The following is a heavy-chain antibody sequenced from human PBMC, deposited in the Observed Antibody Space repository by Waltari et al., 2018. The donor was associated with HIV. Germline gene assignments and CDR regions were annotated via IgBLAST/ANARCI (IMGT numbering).Heavy chain of an antibody. D-gene: IGHD1-20*01. V-gene: IGHV4-59*01. J-gene: IGHJ5*02. Sequence: QVQLQESGPGLVKPSETLSLTCTVSGGSISSYYWSWIRQPPGKGLEWIGYIYYSGSTNYNPSLKSRVTISVDTSKNQFSLKLSSMTAADTAVYYCASSTRRKITGTPLDGFDPWGQGTLVTVSS. CDR2: IYYSGST. CDR3: ASSTRRKITGTPLDGFDP. CDR1: GGSISSYY.